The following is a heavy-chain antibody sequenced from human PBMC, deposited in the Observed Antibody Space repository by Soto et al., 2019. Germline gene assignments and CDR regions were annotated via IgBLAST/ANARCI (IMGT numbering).Heavy chain of an antibody. CDR1: GYTFTPYA. CDR2: INPGNGNT. Sequence: GASVKVSCKASGYTFTPYAMHWVRQAPGQSLEWMGWINPGNGNTKYSRKFQGRVTLTRDTSASTAYMELSSLTSQDTAVYYCARDPPWVIAATLVRYYYYGMDVGGQGTTVTVSS. J-gene: IGHJ6*02. CDR3: ARDPPWVIAATLVRYYYYGMDV. V-gene: IGHV1-3*01. D-gene: IGHD2-15*01.